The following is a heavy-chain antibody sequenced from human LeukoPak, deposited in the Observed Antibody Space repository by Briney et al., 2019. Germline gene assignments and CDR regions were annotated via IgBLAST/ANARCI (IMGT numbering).Heavy chain of an antibody. D-gene: IGHD3-22*01. Sequence: PSQTLSLTCTVSGGSISSGDYYWSWIRQPPGKGLEWIGCIYYSGSTYYNPSLKSRVTISVDTSKNQFSLKLSSVTAADTAVYYCAREGDSGYPEYYYYYMDVWGKGTTVTVSS. V-gene: IGHV4-30-4*08. J-gene: IGHJ6*03. CDR2: IYYSGST. CDR1: GGSISSGDYY. CDR3: AREGDSGYPEYYYYYMDV.